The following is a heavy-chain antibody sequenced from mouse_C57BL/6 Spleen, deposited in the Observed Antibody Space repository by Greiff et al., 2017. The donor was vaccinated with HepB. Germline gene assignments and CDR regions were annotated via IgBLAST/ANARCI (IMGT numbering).Heavy chain of an antibody. V-gene: IGHV3-8*01. D-gene: IGHD3-2*02. Sequence: DVKLVESGPGLAKPSQTLSLTCSVTGYSITSDYWNWIRKFPGNTLEYMGYISYSGSTYYNPSLKSRISITRDTSKNQYYLQLNSVTTEDTATYYCARWDSSGQDYFDYWGQGTTLTVSS. CDR3: ARWDSSGQDYFDY. CDR2: ISYSGST. CDR1: GYSITSDY. J-gene: IGHJ2*01.